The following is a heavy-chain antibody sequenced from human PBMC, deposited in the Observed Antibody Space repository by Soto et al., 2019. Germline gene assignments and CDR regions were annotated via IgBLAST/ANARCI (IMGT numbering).Heavy chain of an antibody. J-gene: IGHJ6*02. V-gene: IGHV1-3*01. CDR3: ARDSWITTKRMDV. D-gene: IGHD2-15*01. CDR2: INAGNGDT. Sequence: VASVKVSCKASGYTLTECGMHWVRQAAGERLEWMGWINAGNGDTKYSQKFQGRVTITGDTSANTAYMELSGLSSEDTAVYYCARDSWITTKRMDVWGQGTMVTVSS. CDR1: GYTLTECG.